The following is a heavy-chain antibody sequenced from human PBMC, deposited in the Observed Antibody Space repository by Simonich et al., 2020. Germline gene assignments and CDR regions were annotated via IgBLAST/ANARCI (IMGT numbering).Heavy chain of an antibody. J-gene: IGHJ4*02. CDR3: ARDQGGRAAAATDY. V-gene: IGHV1-18*01. Sequence: QVQLVQSGAEVKKPGASVKVSCKASGYTFTSYGISWVRQAPGQGLEWMGRSSAYNGKTNYAQKLQCRVTMNTDTSTSTAYMELRSLRSDDTAVYYCARDQGGRAAAATDYWGQGTLVTVSS. D-gene: IGHD6-13*01. CDR1: GYTFTSYG. CDR2: SSAYNGKT.